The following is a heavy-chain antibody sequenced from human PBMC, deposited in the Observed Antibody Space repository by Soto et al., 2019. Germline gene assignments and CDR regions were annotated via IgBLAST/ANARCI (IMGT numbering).Heavy chain of an antibody. D-gene: IGHD2-15*01. V-gene: IGHV1-8*01. CDR2: MNPNSGNT. Sequence: ASVKVSCKASGYTFTSYDINWVRQATGQGLEWMGWMNPNSGNTGYAQKFQGRVTMTRNTSISTAYMELSSLRSEDTAVYYCATGPDCSGGSCYSNFDYWGQGTLVTVSS. CDR1: GYTFTSYD. CDR3: ATGPDCSGGSCYSNFDY. J-gene: IGHJ4*02.